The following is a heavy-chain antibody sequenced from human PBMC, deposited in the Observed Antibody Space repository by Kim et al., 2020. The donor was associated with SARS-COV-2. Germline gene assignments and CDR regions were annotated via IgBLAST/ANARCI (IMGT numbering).Heavy chain of an antibody. J-gene: IGHJ6*02. CDR1: GGTFSSYA. CDR3: ARDARYYYDSSGYPPTTYYYYGMDV. D-gene: IGHD3-22*01. Sequence: SVKVSCKASGGTFSSYAISWVRQAPGQGLEWMGGIIPIFGTANYAQKFQGRVTITADESTSTAYMELSSLRSEDTAVYYCARDARYYYDSSGYPPTTYYYYGMDVWGQGTTVTVSS. CDR2: IIPIFGTA. V-gene: IGHV1-69*13.